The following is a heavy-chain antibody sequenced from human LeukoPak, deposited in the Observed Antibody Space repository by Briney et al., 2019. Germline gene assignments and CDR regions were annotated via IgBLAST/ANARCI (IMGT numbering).Heavy chain of an antibody. V-gene: IGHV4-34*01. CDR1: GGSFSGYY. CDR2: INHSGST. J-gene: IGHJ1*01. CDR3: ARRCRQWLAEYFQH. D-gene: IGHD6-19*01. Sequence: SETLSLTCAVYGGSFSGYYWSWIRQPPGKGLEWIGEINHSGSTNYNPSLKSRVTISVDTSKNQFSLKLSSVTAADTAVYYCARRCRQWLAEYFQHWGQGTLVTVSS.